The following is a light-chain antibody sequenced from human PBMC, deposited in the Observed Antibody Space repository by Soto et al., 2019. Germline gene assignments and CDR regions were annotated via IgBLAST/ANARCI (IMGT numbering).Light chain of an antibody. J-gene: IGKJ1*01. V-gene: IGKV3-20*01. CDR2: ATS. Sequence: EIVLAQSPGTLSLSAGERATLSCMASQSVTSTYFAWYQQRSGQAPRLLYYATSSGAVGVPDRFTGSGCGTDFTLTISRLEHEDFAVYYCQHYGRSPMFGPGTKVDIK. CDR3: QHYGRSPM. CDR1: QSVTSTY.